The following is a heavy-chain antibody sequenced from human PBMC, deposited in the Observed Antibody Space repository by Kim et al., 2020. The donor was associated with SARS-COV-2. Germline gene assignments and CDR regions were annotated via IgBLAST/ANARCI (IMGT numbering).Heavy chain of an antibody. V-gene: IGHV3-13*01. CDR2: IGTAGDT. J-gene: IGHJ6*02. CDR3: ARALRYCSGGSCYRGYYYYGMDV. CDR1: GFTFSSYD. D-gene: IGHD2-15*01. Sequence: GGSLRLSCAASGFTFSSYDMHWVRQATGKGLEWVSAIGTAGDTYYPGSVKGRFTISRENAKNSLYLQMNSLRAGDTAVYYCARALRYCSGGSCYRGYYYYGMDVWGQGTTVTVSS.